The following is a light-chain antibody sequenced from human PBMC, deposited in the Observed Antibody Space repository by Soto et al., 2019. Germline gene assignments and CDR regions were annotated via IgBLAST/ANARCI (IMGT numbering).Light chain of an antibody. Sequence: DIVMTQSPDSLAVSLGERATINCKSSQSVLYNSDNKNYLAWYQQKPGQPPKLLIYWASTRDSGVPDRFRGSGSAADFTLTISSLQAEDVEVYYCQQYYTTLSFGGGTKVEIK. CDR2: WAS. CDR3: QQYYTTLS. V-gene: IGKV4-1*01. CDR1: QSVLYNSDNKNY. J-gene: IGKJ4*01.